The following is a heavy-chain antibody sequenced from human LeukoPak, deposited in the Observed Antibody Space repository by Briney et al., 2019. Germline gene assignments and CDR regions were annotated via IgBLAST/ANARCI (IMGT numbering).Heavy chain of an antibody. Sequence: GGSLRLSCAASGFAFSSYAMSWVRQAPGKGLEWVSAISGSGGSTYYADSVKGRFTISRDNSKNTLYLQMNSLRAEDTAVYYCAKDNEYSSGWIPWGQGTLVTVSS. V-gene: IGHV3-23*01. CDR1: GFAFSSYA. J-gene: IGHJ4*02. CDR3: AKDNEYSSGWIP. CDR2: ISGSGGST. D-gene: IGHD6-19*01.